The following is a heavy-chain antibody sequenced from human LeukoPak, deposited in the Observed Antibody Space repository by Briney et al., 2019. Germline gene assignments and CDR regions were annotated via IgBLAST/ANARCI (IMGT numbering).Heavy chain of an antibody. CDR3: AKAYYDYVWGSYRYFCAFDI. CDR2: ISGDGGRT. CDR1: GFTFDDYA. Sequence: GGSLRLSCAASGFTFDDYAMHWVRQAPGKGLEWVSLISGDGGRTHYADSVKGRFTISRDNSKNSLYLQMNSLGTEDTAFYYCAKAYYDYVWGSYRYFCAFDIWGQGTMVTVSS. J-gene: IGHJ3*02. V-gene: IGHV3-43*02. D-gene: IGHD3-16*02.